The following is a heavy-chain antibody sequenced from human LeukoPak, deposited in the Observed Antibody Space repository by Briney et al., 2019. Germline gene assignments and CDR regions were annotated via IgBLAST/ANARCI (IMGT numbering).Heavy chain of an antibody. D-gene: IGHD4-17*01. Sequence: ASVKVSCKVSGYTLTELSMHWVRQAPGKGLEWMGGFDPEDGETIYAQKFQGRVTMTEDTSTDTAYMELSSLRSEDTAVYYCATDRDSPIRGQPPRDYWGQGTLVTVSS. J-gene: IGHJ4*02. CDR2: FDPEDGET. CDR3: ATDRDSPIRGQPPRDY. CDR1: GYTLTELS. V-gene: IGHV1-24*01.